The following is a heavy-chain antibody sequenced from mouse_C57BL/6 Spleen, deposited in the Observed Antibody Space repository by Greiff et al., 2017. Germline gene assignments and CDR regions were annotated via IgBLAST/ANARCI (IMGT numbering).Heavy chain of an antibody. Sequence: QVQLKQSGAELARPGASVKMSCKASGYTFTSYTMYWVKQRPGQGLEWIGYINPSSGYTKYNQKFKDKATLTADKSSSTAYMQLSSLTSEDSAVYYCARYSDYGGFDYWGQGTTLTVSS. CDR3: ARYSDYGGFDY. CDR1: GYTFTSYT. V-gene: IGHV1-4*01. D-gene: IGHD2-4*01. J-gene: IGHJ2*01. CDR2: INPSSGYT.